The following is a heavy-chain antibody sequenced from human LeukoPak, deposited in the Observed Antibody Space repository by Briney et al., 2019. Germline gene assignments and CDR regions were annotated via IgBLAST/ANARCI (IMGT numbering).Heavy chain of an antibody. D-gene: IGHD6-19*01. V-gene: IGHV4-61*08. Sequence: PSETLSLTCTVSGGSISSGGYYWSWIRQHPGKGLEWIGYIYYSGSTYYNPSLKSRVTISVDTSKNQFSLKLSSVTAADTAVYYCARILDSSGWGVWFDPWGQGTLVTVSS. CDR1: GGSISSGGYY. CDR2: IYYSGST. J-gene: IGHJ5*02. CDR3: ARILDSSGWGVWFDP.